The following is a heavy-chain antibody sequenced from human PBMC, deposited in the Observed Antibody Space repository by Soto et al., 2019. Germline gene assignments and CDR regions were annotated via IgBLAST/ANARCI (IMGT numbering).Heavy chain of an antibody. Sequence: GGSLRLSCAASGFAFSTYAMTWVRQAPGKGLEWVSVISGSGGSSYYAASVKGRFTISRDNSKNTLYLQMNGLRAEDTVLYYCAKVTKRAAAGRYEYYKYGMDVWGQGTTVTVSS. V-gene: IGHV3-23*01. CDR3: AKVTKRAAAGRYEYYKYGMDV. CDR2: ISGSGGSS. J-gene: IGHJ6*02. D-gene: IGHD6-13*01. CDR1: GFAFSTYA.